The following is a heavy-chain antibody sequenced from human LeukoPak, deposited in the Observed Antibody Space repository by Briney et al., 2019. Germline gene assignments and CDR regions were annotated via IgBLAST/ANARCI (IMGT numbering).Heavy chain of an antibody. CDR1: GFTVSSNY. D-gene: IGHD2-2*01. CDR3: ARAVCASCPMYY. V-gene: IGHV3-66*02. J-gene: IGHJ4*02. CDR2: IYSGGST. Sequence: QSGGSLRLSCAASGFTVSSNYMSWVRQAPGKALEGVSVIYSGGSTYYADSVKGRFTISRDNSKNTLYLQMNSLRAEDTAVYYCARAVCASCPMYYWGQGTLVTVSS.